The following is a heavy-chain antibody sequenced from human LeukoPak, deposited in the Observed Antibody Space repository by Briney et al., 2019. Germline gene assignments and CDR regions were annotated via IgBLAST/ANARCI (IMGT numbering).Heavy chain of an antibody. J-gene: IGHJ4*02. CDR2: ISGSGGST. D-gene: IGHD3-10*01. Sequence: GGSLRLSCAASGFTFSSYDMSWVRQAPGKGLEWVSAISGSGGSTYYADSVKGRFTISRDNSKNTLYLQMNSLRAEDTAVYYCAKDTMVRGVIIRDFDYWGQGTLVTVSS. CDR1: GFTFSSYD. V-gene: IGHV3-23*01. CDR3: AKDTMVRGVIIRDFDY.